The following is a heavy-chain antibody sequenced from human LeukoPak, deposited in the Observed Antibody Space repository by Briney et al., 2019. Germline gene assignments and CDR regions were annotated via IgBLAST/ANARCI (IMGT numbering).Heavy chain of an antibody. J-gene: IGHJ4*02. CDR2: IGGNGGST. V-gene: IGHV3-23*01. CDR1: GFTFSSYA. CDR3: AKHGYCSGISCFFDF. Sequence: QAGGSLRLSCAASGFTFSSYAMSWVRQAPGKGLEWVSTIGGNGGSTYYADSVKGRFTISRDNSKNTLYLQMNSLRAEDTALYYCAKHGYCSGISCFFDFWGQGTLVTVSS. D-gene: IGHD2-2*03.